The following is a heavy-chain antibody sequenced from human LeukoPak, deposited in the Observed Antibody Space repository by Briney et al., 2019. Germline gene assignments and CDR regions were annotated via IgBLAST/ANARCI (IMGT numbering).Heavy chain of an antibody. D-gene: IGHD2-15*01. Sequence: PGGSLRLSCAASGFNLSDYWMHWVRQAPGKGLVWVSRINNDGSSTSYADSVKGRFTISRDNAKNTLYLQMNSLRAEDTAIYYCAKNGDRGAYCSGGSCYPYYYYYIDVWGKGTTVTISS. CDR1: GFNLSDYW. CDR2: INNDGSST. CDR3: AKNGDRGAYCSGGSCYPYYYYYIDV. V-gene: IGHV3-74*01. J-gene: IGHJ6*03.